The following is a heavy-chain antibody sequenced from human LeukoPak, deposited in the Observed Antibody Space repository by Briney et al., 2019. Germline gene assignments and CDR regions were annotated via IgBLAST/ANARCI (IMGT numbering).Heavy chain of an antibody. CDR2: IDSDGSST. CDR1: GFTFSANW. D-gene: IGHD1-26*01. CDR3: ARIGGSHLFDF. J-gene: IGHJ4*02. Sequence: GGSLRLSCAASGFTFSANWMHWVRQAPGKGLVWVSHIDSDGSSTTYADSVKGRFTISRDNAKNTLYLQMNSLRADDTAVYYCARIGGSHLFDFWGQGTLVTVSS. V-gene: IGHV3-74*01.